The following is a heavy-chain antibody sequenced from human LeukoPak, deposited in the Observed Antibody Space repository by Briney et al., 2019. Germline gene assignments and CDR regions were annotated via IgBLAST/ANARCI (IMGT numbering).Heavy chain of an antibody. Sequence: SVKVSCKASGGTFSSYAISWVRQAPGQGLEWMGGIIPIFGTANYAQKFQGRVTITADKSTSTAYMELSSLRSEDTAVYYCARARCSGGSCYSFDYWGQGTLVTVSS. D-gene: IGHD2-15*01. J-gene: IGHJ4*02. CDR3: ARARCSGGSCYSFDY. V-gene: IGHV1-69*06. CDR2: IIPIFGTA. CDR1: GGTFSSYA.